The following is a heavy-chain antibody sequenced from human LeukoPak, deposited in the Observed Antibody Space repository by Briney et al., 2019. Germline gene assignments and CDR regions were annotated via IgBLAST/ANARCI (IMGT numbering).Heavy chain of an antibody. CDR2: IYYSGST. CDR1: GGSISSGGYY. D-gene: IGHD2-15*01. J-gene: IGHJ4*02. CDR3: ARDVISEGGSDLFDY. V-gene: IGHV4-31*03. Sequence: SETLSLTCTVSGGSISSGGYYWSWIRQHPGKGLEWIGYIYYSGSTYYNPSLKSRVTISVDTSKDQFSLKLSSVTAADTAVYCCARDVISEGGSDLFDYWGQGTLVTVSS.